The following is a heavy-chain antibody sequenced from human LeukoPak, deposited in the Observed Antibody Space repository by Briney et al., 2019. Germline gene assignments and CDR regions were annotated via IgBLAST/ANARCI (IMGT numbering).Heavy chain of an antibody. CDR1: GFTFSSYS. CDR3: ARDGVTTVTTAQTWFDP. D-gene: IGHD4-17*01. V-gene: IGHV3-48*01. J-gene: IGHJ5*02. CDR2: SSSSGGTI. Sequence: GGSLRLSCAASGFTFSSYSMNWVRQAPGKGLEWVSYSSSSGGTIYYADSVKGRFTISRDNAKNSLYLQMNSLRAADTAVYYCARDGVTTVTTAQTWFDPWGQGTLVTVSS.